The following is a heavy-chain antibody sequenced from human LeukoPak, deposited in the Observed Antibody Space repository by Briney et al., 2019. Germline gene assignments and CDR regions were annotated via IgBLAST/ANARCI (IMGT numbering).Heavy chain of an antibody. CDR3: AHRRDGFDI. CDR2: IDWDDDK. CDR1: GFSLRTSGMC. Sequence: SGPAPLQPTQTLTLTFTFSGFSLRTSGMCVNWIRQPPVKALEWLARIDWDDDKYYNTSLKTRLTISKDTSKNQVVLTMTNMNPVDTATYYCAHRRDGFDIWGQGTMVTVSS. J-gene: IGHJ3*02. V-gene: IGHV2-70*12.